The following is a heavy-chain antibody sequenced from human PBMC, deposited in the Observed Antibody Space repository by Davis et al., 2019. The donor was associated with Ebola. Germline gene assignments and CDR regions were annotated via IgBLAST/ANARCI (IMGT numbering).Heavy chain of an antibody. V-gene: IGHV3-23*01. CDR3: AKDRRWLQATFDY. CDR1: GFTFSSYA. CDR2: VSGSGGTT. D-gene: IGHD5-24*01. Sequence: GESLKISCAASGFTFSSYAMNWVRQAPGKGLEWVSGVSGSGGTTYYADSVKGRFTISRDNSKNTLYLQMNSLRADDTAVYYCAKDRRWLQATFDYWGQGTLVTVPS. J-gene: IGHJ4*02.